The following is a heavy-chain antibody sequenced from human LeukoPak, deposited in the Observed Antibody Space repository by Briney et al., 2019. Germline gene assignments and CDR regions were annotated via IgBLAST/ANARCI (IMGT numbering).Heavy chain of an antibody. Sequence: SGPVLVNPTQTLTLTCTFSGFSLSTSGMCVSWIRQPPGKALEWLARIDWDDDEFYSTSLRTRLAISKDTSKNQVVLTMTNMDPVDTATYYCAHRPEDGYYDSSGAAFDIWGQGTMVTVSS. V-gene: IGHV2-70*16. D-gene: IGHD3-22*01. CDR1: GFSLSTSGMC. CDR2: IDWDDDE. CDR3: AHRPEDGYYDSSGAAFDI. J-gene: IGHJ3*02.